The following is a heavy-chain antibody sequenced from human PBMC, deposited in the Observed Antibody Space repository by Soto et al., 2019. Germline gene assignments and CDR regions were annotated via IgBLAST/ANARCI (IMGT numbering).Heavy chain of an antibody. J-gene: IGHJ5*02. CDR2: IYPGASDT. CDR1: GYSFTSYW. Sequence: HGESLKISCKGFGYSFTSYWIGRVLQMPGKGVGWMGIIYPGASDTRYSPSFQGQVTIAADKSISNAYLQWSSLKASATAMYYCARQGDSSSSGGPRALANWFDPWGQGTLVTVSS. CDR3: ARQGDSSSSGGPRALANWFDP. V-gene: IGHV5-51*01. D-gene: IGHD6-6*01.